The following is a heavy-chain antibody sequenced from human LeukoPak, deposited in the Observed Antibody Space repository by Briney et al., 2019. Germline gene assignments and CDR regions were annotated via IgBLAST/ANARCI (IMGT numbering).Heavy chain of an antibody. Sequence: SVKVSCKASGYTFTGHYMHWVRQAPGHGRQGMGWINPNRGGTNYAKRFQERVTMASDTSINEAYMELSMLRSDDTAVYYCARDPSPRVVITRSFDYWGQGTLVTVSS. CDR2: INPNRGGT. CDR3: ARDPSPRVVITRSFDY. CDR1: GYTFTGHY. J-gene: IGHJ4*02. V-gene: IGHV1-2*02. D-gene: IGHD4-23*01.